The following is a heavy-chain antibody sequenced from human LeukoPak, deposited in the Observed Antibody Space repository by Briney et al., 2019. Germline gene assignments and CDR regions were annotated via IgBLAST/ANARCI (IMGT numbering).Heavy chain of an antibody. D-gene: IGHD3-3*01. CDR2: ISYDGSNK. V-gene: IGHV3-30*04. CDR3: AKEGYYEN. CDR1: GFTFSSYA. J-gene: IGHJ4*02. Sequence: GGSLRLSCAASGFTFSSYAMHWVRQAPGKGLEWVAVISYDGSNKYYADSVKGRFTISRDNSKNTLYLQMNSLRAEDTAVYYCAKEGYYENWGQGTLVTVSS.